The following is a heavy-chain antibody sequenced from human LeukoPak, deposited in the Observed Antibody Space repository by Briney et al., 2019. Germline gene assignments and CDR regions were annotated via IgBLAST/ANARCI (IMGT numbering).Heavy chain of an antibody. V-gene: IGHV2-70*01. D-gene: IGHD6-13*01. CDR1: GLSLSTSGMC. J-gene: IGHJ6*04. CDR3: AQIVGVVAAAGRIGYYYYGMDV. CDR2: IDWDDDK. Sequence: ESGPALVKPTQTLTLTCTFSGLSLSTSGMCVSWIRQPPGKALEWLALIDWDDDKYYSTSLKTRLTISKDTSKNQVVLTMTNMDPVDTATYYCAQIVGVVAAAGRIGYYYYGMDVWGRGTTVTVSS.